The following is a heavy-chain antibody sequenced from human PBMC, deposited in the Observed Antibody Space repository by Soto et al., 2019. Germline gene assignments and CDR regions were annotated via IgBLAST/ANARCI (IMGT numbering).Heavy chain of an antibody. Sequence: QVQLVQSGAEVKKPGASVKVSCKASGYTFTSYGISWVRQAPGQGLEWMGWISAYNGNTNYAQKLQGRVTMTTDTSTSTAYMELRSLRSDDTAVYYCARDPIAYCGGDCFLDGAFDIWGQGTMVTVSS. CDR1: GYTFTSYG. CDR2: ISAYNGNT. J-gene: IGHJ3*02. CDR3: ARDPIAYCGGDCFLDGAFDI. D-gene: IGHD2-21*02. V-gene: IGHV1-18*01.